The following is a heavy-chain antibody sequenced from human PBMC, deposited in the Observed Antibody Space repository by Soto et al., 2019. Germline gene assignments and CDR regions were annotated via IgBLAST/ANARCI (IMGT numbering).Heavy chain of an antibody. CDR1: GYTFTGYA. CDR2: INAGNGNT. Sequence: QVQLVQSGAEEKKPGASVKVSCKASGYTFTGYAMHWVRQAPGQRLEGMGWINAGNGNTKYSQKFQGRVTITRDTSASTAYMELSSLRSEDTAVYSCARAVAVPADFDYWGQGTLVTVSS. CDR3: ARAVAVPADFDY. J-gene: IGHJ4*02. V-gene: IGHV1-3*05. D-gene: IGHD6-19*01.